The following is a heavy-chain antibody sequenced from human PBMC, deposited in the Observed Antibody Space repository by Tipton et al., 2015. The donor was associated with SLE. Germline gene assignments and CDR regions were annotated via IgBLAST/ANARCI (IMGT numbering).Heavy chain of an antibody. CDR3: ARGGRIAIFGVATDGAVDI. J-gene: IGHJ3*02. CDR2: VYYSGST. CDR1: GDSISSSSYY. V-gene: IGHV4-39*06. Sequence: TLSLTCTVSGDSISSSSYYWGWIRQPPGKGLEWIGSVYYSGSTYSNPSLKSRLIISVDTSKNQFTLKLRSVTAADTAVYYCARGGRIAIFGVATDGAVDIWGQGTMVTVSS. D-gene: IGHD3-3*01.